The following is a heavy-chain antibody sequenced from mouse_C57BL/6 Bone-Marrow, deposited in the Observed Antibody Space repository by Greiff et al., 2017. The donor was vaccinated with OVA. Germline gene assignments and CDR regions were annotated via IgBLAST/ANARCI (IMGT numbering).Heavy chain of an antibody. CDR2: INPGSGGT. CDR3: AKSIYYYGSSCVYYFDY. Sequence: QVHVKQSGAELVRPGTSVKVSCKASGYAFTNYLIEWVKQRPGQGLEWIGVINPGSGGTNYNEKFKGKATLTADKSSSTAYIQLSILTSEESVFYFFAKSIYYYGSSCVYYFDYWGQGTTLTVSS. CDR1: GYAFTNYL. V-gene: IGHV1-54*01. D-gene: IGHD1-1*01. J-gene: IGHJ2*01.